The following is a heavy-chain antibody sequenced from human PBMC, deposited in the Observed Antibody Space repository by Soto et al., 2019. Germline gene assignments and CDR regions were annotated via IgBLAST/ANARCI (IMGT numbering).Heavy chain of an antibody. V-gene: IGHV3-30-3*01. CDR1: GFTFSSYA. CDR3: ARGGDVAAGDTYDYGIDV. J-gene: IGHJ6*02. Sequence: QVQLVESGGGVVQPGRSLRLSCAASGFTFSSYAMHWVRQAPGKGLEWVAVISYDGSNNNYADPVKGGFTISRDNXKXRQXGRMNGLRAEDTVVYYWARGGDVAAGDTYDYGIDVGCPGATVTVSS. CDR2: ISYDGSNN. D-gene: IGHD6-13*01.